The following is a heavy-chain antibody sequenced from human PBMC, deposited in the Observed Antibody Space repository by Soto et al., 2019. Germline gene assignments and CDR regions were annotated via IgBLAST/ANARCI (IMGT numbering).Heavy chain of an antibody. V-gene: IGHV3-23*01. CDR1: GFTFSSYA. D-gene: IGHD6-13*01. CDR2: ISHGGGST. CDR3: TKAIAGTRAPSYVRAV. Sequence: GGSLRLSCAASGFTFSSYAMNWVRQTPGKGPEWVSAISHGGGSTFYVDSVKGRFTVSRDNCRHTLYLQMSSLRAVDTAVYYCTKAIAGTRAPSYVRAVGGKGPTVTVSP. J-gene: IGHJ6*04.